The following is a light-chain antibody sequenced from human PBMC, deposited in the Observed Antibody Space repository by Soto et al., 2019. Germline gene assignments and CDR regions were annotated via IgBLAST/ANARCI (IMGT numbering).Light chain of an antibody. CDR3: SPYTSSSTPYV. J-gene: IGLJ1*01. Sequence: QSALTQPASVSGSPGQSITISCTGTSSDVGGYNYVSWYQQHPGKAPKLMIYDVSNRPSGVSTRFSGSKSGNTASLTISGLQAEDEADYYCSPYTSSSTPYVFGTGTKVTV. CDR1: SSDVGGYNY. V-gene: IGLV2-14*01. CDR2: DVS.